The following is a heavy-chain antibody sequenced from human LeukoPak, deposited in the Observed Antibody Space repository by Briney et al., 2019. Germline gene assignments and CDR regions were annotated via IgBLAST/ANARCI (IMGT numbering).Heavy chain of an antibody. CDR1: GYTFTSYD. D-gene: IGHD3-10*01. Sequence: GASVKVSCKASGYTFTSYDINWVRQATGQGLEWMGWMNPNSGNTGYAQKFQGRVTMTRNTSISTAYMELSSLRSEDTAVYYCAGGVLWFGELLPYYYMDVWGKGTTVTVSS. J-gene: IGHJ6*03. V-gene: IGHV1-8*01. CDR3: AGGVLWFGELLPYYYMDV. CDR2: MNPNSGNT.